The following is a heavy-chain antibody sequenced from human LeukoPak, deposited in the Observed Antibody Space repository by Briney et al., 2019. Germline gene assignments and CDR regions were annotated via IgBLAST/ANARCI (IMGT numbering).Heavy chain of an antibody. Sequence: GESLKISCKGSGYSFTSYWIGWVRPMPGEGLEWSGIIYPGDSDTRYSPSFQGQVTISADKSISNAYLQWSSLKASDTAMYYCARHSTGDDYYYYYMEVWGKETTVTVSS. V-gene: IGHV5-51*01. J-gene: IGHJ6*03. D-gene: IGHD7-27*01. CDR3: ARHSTGDDYYYYYMEV. CDR1: GYSFTSYW. CDR2: IYPGDSDT.